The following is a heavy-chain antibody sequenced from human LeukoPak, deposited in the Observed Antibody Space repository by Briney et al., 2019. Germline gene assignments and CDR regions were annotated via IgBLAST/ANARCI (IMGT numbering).Heavy chain of an antibody. V-gene: IGHV1-69*13. J-gene: IGHJ4*02. CDR2: IIPIFGTA. D-gene: IGHD3-3*01. Sequence: ASVKVSCKASGYTFTSYGISWVRQAPGQGLEWMGGIIPIFGTANYAQKFQGRVTITADESTSTAYMELSSLRSEDTAVYYCARRGADTIFGVADYFDYWGQGTLVTVSS. CDR1: GYTFTSYG. CDR3: ARRGADTIFGVADYFDY.